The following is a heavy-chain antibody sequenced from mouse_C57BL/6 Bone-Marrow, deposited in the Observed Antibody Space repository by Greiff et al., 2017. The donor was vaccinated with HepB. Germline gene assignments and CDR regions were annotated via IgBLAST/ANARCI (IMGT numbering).Heavy chain of an antibody. V-gene: IGHV1-20*01. CDR3: ASRFITTVVAPFYWYFDV. D-gene: IGHD1-1*01. CDR2: INPYNGDT. J-gene: IGHJ1*03. Sequence: EVQLQQSGPELVKPGDSVKISCKASGYSFTGYFMNWVMQSHGKSLEWIGRINPYNGDTFYNQKFKGKATLTVDKSSSTAHMELRSLTSEDSAVYYCASRFITTVVAPFYWYFDVWGTGTTVTVSS. CDR1: GYSFTGYF.